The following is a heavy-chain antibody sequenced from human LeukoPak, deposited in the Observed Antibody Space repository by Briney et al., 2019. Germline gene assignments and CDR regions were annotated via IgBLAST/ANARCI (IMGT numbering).Heavy chain of an antibody. V-gene: IGHV3-7*01. CDR1: GFTFSSYW. D-gene: IGHD3-10*01. CDR2: IKQDGSEK. Sequence: GGSLRLSCAASGFTFSSYWMSWVRQAPGKGLEWVANIKQDGSEKYYVDSVKGRFTISRDNAKNSLYLQMNSLRAEDTAVYYCARGLYGKYYGSGSYYPYYYYYYMDVWGKGTTVTISS. J-gene: IGHJ6*03. CDR3: ARGLYGKYYGSGSYYPYYYYYYMDV.